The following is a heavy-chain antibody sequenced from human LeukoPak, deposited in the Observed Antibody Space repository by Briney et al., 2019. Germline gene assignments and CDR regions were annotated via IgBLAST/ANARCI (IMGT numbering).Heavy chain of an antibody. J-gene: IGHJ3*02. CDR1: GYTFINYD. D-gene: IGHD3-16*01. CDR3: ARLSTLDAFDI. Sequence: ASVKVSCKASGYTFINYDINWGRQATGQGLEWMGWMNPNSGNTGHAQKFQGRVTMTRNTSISTAYMELSSLRSEDTAVYYCARLSTLDAFDIWGQGTMVTVSS. CDR2: MNPNSGNT. V-gene: IGHV1-8*01.